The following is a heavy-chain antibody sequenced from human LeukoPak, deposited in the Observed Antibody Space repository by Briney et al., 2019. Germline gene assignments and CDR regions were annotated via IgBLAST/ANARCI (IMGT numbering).Heavy chain of an antibody. D-gene: IGHD6-6*01. V-gene: IGHV3-23*01. CDR2: ISGSGGST. CDR3: AKDGGIAARLTDY. Sequence: PGGSLRLSCAASGFTFSSSAMSWVRQAPGKGLEWVSAISGSGGSTYYADSVKGWFTISRDNSKNTLYLQMNSLRAEDTALYYCAKDGGIAARLTDYWGQGTLVTVSS. J-gene: IGHJ4*02. CDR1: GFTFSSSA.